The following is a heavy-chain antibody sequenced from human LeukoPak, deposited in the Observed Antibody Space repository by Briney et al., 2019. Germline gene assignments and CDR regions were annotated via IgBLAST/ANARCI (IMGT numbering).Heavy chain of an antibody. Sequence: GGSLRLSCAASGFTFSSYEMHWVRQAPGKGLEWVGFIRSKAYGGTTEYAASVKGRFTISRDDSKSIAYLQMNSLKTEDTAVYYCTRDEERAYYGSGSIDYWGQGTLVTVSS. D-gene: IGHD3-10*01. J-gene: IGHJ4*02. CDR1: GFTFSSYE. CDR3: TRDEERAYYGSGSIDY. CDR2: IRSKAYGGTT. V-gene: IGHV3-49*04.